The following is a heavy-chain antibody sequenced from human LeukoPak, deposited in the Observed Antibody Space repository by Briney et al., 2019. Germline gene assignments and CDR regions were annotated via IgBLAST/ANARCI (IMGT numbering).Heavy chain of an antibody. V-gene: IGHV4-30-4*01. CDR1: GGSISSGDYY. J-gene: IGHJ4*02. Sequence: PSETLSLTCTVSGGSISSGDYYWSWFRQPPGKGLEWIGYIYYSGSTYYNPSLKSRVTISVDTSKNQFSLKLSSVTAADTAVYYCARASGIQLWLTDYWGQGTLVTVSS. CDR3: ARASGIQLWLTDY. D-gene: IGHD5-18*01. CDR2: IYYSGST.